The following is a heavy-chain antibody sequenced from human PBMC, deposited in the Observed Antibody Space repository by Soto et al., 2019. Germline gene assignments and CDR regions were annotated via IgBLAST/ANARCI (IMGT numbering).Heavy chain of an antibody. D-gene: IGHD3-22*01. V-gene: IGHV3-48*02. J-gene: IGHJ4*02. Sequence: GGSLRLSFPASGFTFSGYSMTWVRQAPGKGLEWVSYISSSSSTIYYADSVKGRFTISRDNAKNSLYLQMNSLRDEDTAVYYCARAFSSGPYWGQGTLVTVSS. CDR2: ISSSSSTI. CDR3: ARAFSSGPY. CDR1: GFTFSGYS.